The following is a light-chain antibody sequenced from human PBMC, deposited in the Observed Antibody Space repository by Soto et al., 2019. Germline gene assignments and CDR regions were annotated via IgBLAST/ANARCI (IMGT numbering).Light chain of an antibody. J-gene: IGKJ1*01. CDR1: QSLLHRNGYNY. Sequence: DIVLTQSPLSLPVTPGEPASISCRSSQSLLHRNGYNYLDWYLQKPGQSPQLLIYLGSNRASGVPDWFSGSGSGTDFTLKISRVEAEDVGVYYCIQALQTPPWTFGQGTKVEIK. CDR2: LGS. CDR3: IQALQTPPWT. V-gene: IGKV2-28*01.